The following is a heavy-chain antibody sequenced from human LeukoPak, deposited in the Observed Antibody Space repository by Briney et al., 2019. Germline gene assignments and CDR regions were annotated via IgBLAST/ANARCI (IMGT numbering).Heavy chain of an antibody. D-gene: IGHD5-18*01. CDR3: ARGGQGDGYSADEAFDI. V-gene: IGHV6-1*01. J-gene: IGHJ3*02. Sequence: SQTLSLTCAIFGDSISSNSSWNWIRQSPSRGLEWLGRTYYRSKWYNDYVVSVKSRVNIHPDTSKNQFSLQLNSVTPEDTAVYYCARGGQGDGYSADEAFDIWGQGTMVTVS. CDR1: GDSISSNSS. CDR2: TYYRSKWYN.